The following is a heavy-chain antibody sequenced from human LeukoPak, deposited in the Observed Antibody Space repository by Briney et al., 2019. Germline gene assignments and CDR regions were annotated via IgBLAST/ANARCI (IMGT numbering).Heavy chain of an antibody. CDR3: ARYCSSTSCYAGYYYGMDV. CDR1: GFTFSSYS. D-gene: IGHD2-2*01. J-gene: IGHJ6*02. CDR2: ISSSTTYI. Sequence: PGGSLRLSCAASGFTFSSYSMNWVRQAPGKGLEWVSSISSSTTYIYYTDSVEGRFTISRDNAKNTLYLQMNSLRAEDTAVYYCARYCSSTSCYAGYYYGMDVWGQGTTVTVSS. V-gene: IGHV3-21*01.